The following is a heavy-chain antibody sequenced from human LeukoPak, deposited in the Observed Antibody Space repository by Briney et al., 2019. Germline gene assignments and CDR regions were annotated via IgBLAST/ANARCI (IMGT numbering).Heavy chain of an antibody. CDR3: ARHPQGYSPDAFDI. J-gene: IGHJ3*02. D-gene: IGHD5-18*01. V-gene: IGHV4-34*01. CDR1: GGSFSGYY. CDR2: INHSGST. Sequence: TSETLSLTCAVYGGSFSGYYWSWIRQPPGKGLEWIGEINHSGSTNCNPSLKSRVTISVDTSKNQFSLKLSSVTAADTAVYYCARHPQGYSPDAFDIWGQGTMVTVSS.